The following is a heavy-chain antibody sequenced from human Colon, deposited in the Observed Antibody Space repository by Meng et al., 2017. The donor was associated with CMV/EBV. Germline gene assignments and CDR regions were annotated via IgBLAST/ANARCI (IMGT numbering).Heavy chain of an antibody. CDR1: GFTFSSYS. D-gene: IGHD3-3*01. Sequence: GESLKISCAASGFTFSSYSMHWVRQAPGKGLEWVGHIKTKTDGGTTDYAAPVKGRFTISRDDSKNTLYLQMNSLKTEDTAVYFCGNYDLWSGYFDYWGQGTLVTVSS. CDR2: IKTKTDGGTT. J-gene: IGHJ4*02. CDR3: GNYDLWSGYFDY. V-gene: IGHV3-15*01.